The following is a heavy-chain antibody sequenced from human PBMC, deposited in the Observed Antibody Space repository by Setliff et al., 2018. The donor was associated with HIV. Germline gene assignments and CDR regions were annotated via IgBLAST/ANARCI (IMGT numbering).Heavy chain of an antibody. D-gene: IGHD3-10*01. Sequence: LSLTCAVYGGSFSGYYWSWIRQPPGKGLEWIGEINHSGSTNYNPSLKSRVTISVDTSKNQFSLKLSSVTAADTAVYYCARQFMVRGVIITDWFDPWGQGTLVTVSS. CDR3: ARQFMVRGVIITDWFDP. CDR2: INHSGST. V-gene: IGHV4-34*01. J-gene: IGHJ5*02. CDR1: GGSFSGYY.